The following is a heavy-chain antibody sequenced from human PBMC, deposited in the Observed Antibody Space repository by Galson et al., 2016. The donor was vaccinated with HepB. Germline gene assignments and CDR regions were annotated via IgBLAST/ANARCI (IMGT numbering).Heavy chain of an antibody. J-gene: IGHJ2*01. Sequence: GLEWIGYIYYTGSTNYNPSLKSRVTISVDTSKNQFSLKLSSVTAADTAVYFCARDRVWYFDLWGRGTLVTVSS. V-gene: IGHV4-59*01. D-gene: IGHD3-10*01. CDR2: IYYTGST. CDR3: ARDRVWYFDL.